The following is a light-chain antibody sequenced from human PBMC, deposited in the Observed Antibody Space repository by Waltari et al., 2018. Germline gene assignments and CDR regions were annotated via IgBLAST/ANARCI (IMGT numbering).Light chain of an antibody. CDR3: QQYNSYSGGT. J-gene: IGKJ3*01. CDR1: RSISTW. Sequence: DIQMTQSPSTLSASVGDRVTITCRASRSISTWLAWYQQKPGKAPKVLIYRASSLESGVPSRFSGSGSGTEFTLTISSLQPDDFATYYCQQYNSYSGGTFGPGTKVDIK. CDR2: RAS. V-gene: IGKV1-5*03.